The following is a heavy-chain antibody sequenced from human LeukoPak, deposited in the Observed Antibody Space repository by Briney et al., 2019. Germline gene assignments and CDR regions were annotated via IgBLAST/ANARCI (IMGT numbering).Heavy chain of an antibody. D-gene: IGHD3-9*01. Sequence: SVKVSCKASGGTFSSYVINWVRQAPGQGLEWMGGILPIFGTSIYSQQFQGRVTITADESTNTAYMELNRLRSDDTATYYCARGECQAGYFDWLPEFDTWGQGTLVTVSS. CDR2: ILPIFGTS. CDR3: ARGECQAGYFDWLPEFDT. J-gene: IGHJ5*02. V-gene: IGHV1-69*13. CDR1: GGTFSSYV.